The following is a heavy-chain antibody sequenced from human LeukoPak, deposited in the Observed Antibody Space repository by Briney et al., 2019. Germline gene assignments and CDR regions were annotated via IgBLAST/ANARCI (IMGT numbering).Heavy chain of an antibody. J-gene: IGHJ4*02. V-gene: IGHV4-4*09. D-gene: IGHD3-3*01. CDR1: GGSISSYY. Sequence: SETLSLTCTVSGGSISSYYWSWLRQPPGKELEWIGYIYTSGSTKYNPSLKSRVTMSVDTSKNQFSLNLDSVTAADTAVYYCARHRAIFDPFPFDSWGQGTLVTVSS. CDR3: ARHRAIFDPFPFDS. CDR2: IYTSGST.